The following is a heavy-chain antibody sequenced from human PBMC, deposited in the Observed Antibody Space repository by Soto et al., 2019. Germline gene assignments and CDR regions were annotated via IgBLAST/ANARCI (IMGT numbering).Heavy chain of an antibody. V-gene: IGHV2-5*01. CDR3: AHRPRLRYFDWLLPDYYYYYGMDV. J-gene: IGHJ6*02. CDR1: GFSLSTSGVG. Sequence: PTLVNPTQTLTLTCTFSGFSLSTSGVGVGWIRQPPGKALEWLALIYWNDDKRYSPSLKSRLTITKDTSKNQVVLTMTNMDPVDTATYYCAHRPRLRYFDWLLPDYYYYYGMDVWGQGTTVTVSS. CDR2: IYWNDDK. D-gene: IGHD3-9*01.